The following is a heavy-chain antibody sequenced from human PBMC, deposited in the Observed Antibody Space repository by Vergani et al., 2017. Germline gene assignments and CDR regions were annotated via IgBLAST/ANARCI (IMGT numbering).Heavy chain of an antibody. D-gene: IGHD3-3*01. CDR2: INHSGSN. CDR1: GGSFSGYY. V-gene: IGHV4-34*01. CDR3: ARERSSGNFDY. J-gene: IGHJ4*02. Sequence: QVQLQQWGAGLLKPSETLSLTCAVYGGSFSGYYWSWIRQPPGKGLEWIGEINHSGSNNYNPSLKSRVTISVDTSKNQFSLKLSSVTAADTAVYYCARERSSGNFDYWGQGTLVTVSS.